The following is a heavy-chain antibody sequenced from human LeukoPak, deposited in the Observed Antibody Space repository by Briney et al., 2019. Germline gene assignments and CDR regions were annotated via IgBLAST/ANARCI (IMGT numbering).Heavy chain of an antibody. J-gene: IGHJ4*02. Sequence: SGGSLRLSCAASGFTFSSYGMHWVRQAPGKGLEWVAVIWYDGSNKYYADSVKGRFTISRDNSKNTLYLQMNSLRAEDTAAYYCARSLDSSGYYYEYYFDYWGQGTLVTVSS. CDR3: ARSLDSSGYYYEYYFDY. CDR2: IWYDGSNK. D-gene: IGHD3-22*01. V-gene: IGHV3-30*19. CDR1: GFTFSSYG.